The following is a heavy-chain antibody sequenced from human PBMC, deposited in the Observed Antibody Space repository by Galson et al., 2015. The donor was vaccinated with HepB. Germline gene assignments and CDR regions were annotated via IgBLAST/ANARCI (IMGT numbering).Heavy chain of an antibody. Sequence: SVKVSCKASGYTFTSYYLHWVRQAPGQGLEWMGVINPSAGSTNYAQKFQGRVTMTRDTSTSAVYMEMSSLRSEDTAVYYCARGAWDSTGSGASWYFDLWGRGTLVTVSS. CDR3: ARGAWDSTGSGASWYFDL. CDR2: INPSAGST. CDR1: GYTFTSYY. D-gene: IGHD3-22*01. V-gene: IGHV1-46*03. J-gene: IGHJ2*01.